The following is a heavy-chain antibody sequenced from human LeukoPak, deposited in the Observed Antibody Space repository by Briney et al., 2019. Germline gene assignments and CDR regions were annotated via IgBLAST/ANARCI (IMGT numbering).Heavy chain of an antibody. J-gene: IGHJ6*02. CDR1: GFTFSSYW. D-gene: IGHD6-19*01. CDR3: ARERIAVAGTYYYYGMDV. CDR2: IKQDGSEK. Sequence: PGGSLRLSCAASGFTFSSYWMSWVRQAPGKGLEWVANIKQDGSEKYYVDSVKGRFTISRDNAKNSLYLQMNSLRAEDTAVYYCARERIAVAGTYYYYGMDVWGQGTTVTVS. V-gene: IGHV3-7*01.